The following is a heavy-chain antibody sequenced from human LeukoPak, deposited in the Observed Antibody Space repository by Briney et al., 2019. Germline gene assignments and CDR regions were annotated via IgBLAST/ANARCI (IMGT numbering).Heavy chain of an antibody. CDR2: INHSGST. CDR1: GGSFSGYY. J-gene: IGHJ4*02. V-gene: IGHV4-34*01. CDR3: ARYLYYGGVDY. Sequence: SETLSLTCAVYGGSFSGYYWSWIRQPPGKGLEWIGEINHSGSTNYNPSLKSRVTISVDTSKNQFSLKLSSVTATDTAVYYCARYLYYGGVDYWDQGTLVTVSS. D-gene: IGHD3-10*01.